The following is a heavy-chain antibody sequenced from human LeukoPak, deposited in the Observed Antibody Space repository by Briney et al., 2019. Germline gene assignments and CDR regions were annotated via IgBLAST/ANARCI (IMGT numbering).Heavy chain of an antibody. CDR2: IYTGGTT. CDR1: GFTISTNNY. V-gene: IGHV3-66*01. J-gene: IGHJ4*02. D-gene: IGHD3-16*01. Sequence: GGSLSLSCAASGFTISTNNYMYWVRQAPGKGLEWISSIYTGGTTYYADSVKGRFTISRDDPKNKLYLQMNSLRAHDTAVYYCAREISRFGIWGQGTLVTVSS. CDR3: AREISRFGI.